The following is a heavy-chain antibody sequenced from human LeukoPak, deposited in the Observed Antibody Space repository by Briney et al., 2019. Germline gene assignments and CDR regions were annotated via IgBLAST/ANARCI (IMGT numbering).Heavy chain of an antibody. CDR2: INRNSGGT. V-gene: IGHV1-2*02. D-gene: IGHD3-16*02. CDR3: ASGTVRLGELSLYNWFDP. J-gene: IGHJ5*02. Sequence: ASVKVSCKASGYTFTGYYMHWVRQAPGQGLEWMGWINRNSGGTNYPQKFQGRVTMTRDTSISTAYMELCRLRSDDTAVYYCASGTVRLGELSLYNWFDPWGQGTLVTVSS. CDR1: GYTFTGYY.